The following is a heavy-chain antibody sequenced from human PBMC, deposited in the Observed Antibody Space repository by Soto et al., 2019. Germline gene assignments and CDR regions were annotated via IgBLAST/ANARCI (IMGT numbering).Heavy chain of an antibody. J-gene: IGHJ4*02. CDR2: ISYDGSNK. CDR1: GFTFSSYA. CDR3: AKVIAAAGDFDY. V-gene: IGHV3-30-3*01. D-gene: IGHD6-13*01. Sequence: LRLSCAASGFTFSSYAMHWVRQAPGKGLEWVALISYDGSNKYYADSVKGRFTISRDNSKNTLYLQMNSLRAEDTAVYYCAKVIAAAGDFDYWGQGILVTVP.